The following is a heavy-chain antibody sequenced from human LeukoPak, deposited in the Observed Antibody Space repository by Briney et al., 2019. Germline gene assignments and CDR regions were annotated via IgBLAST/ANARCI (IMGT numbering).Heavy chain of an antibody. CDR1: GFTFSSYS. CDR3: SRAWGEYSGYDYGYYYYGMDV. Sequence: GGSLRLSCAASGFTFSSYSMNWVRQAPGKGLEWVSSISCSSSYIYYADSVKGRFTISRDNAKNSLYLQMNSLRAEDTAVYYCSRAWGEYSGYDYGYYYYGMDVWGQGTTVTVSS. V-gene: IGHV3-21*01. D-gene: IGHD5-12*01. CDR2: ISCSSSYI. J-gene: IGHJ6*02.